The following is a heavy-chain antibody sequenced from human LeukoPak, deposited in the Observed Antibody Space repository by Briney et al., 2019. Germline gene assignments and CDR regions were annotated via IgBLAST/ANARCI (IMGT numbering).Heavy chain of an antibody. V-gene: IGHV4-4*07. CDR1: GGSISSYY. Sequence: PSETLSLTCTVSGGSISSYYWSWIRQPAGKGLEWIGRIYPSGSTDYNPSLKSRVTMSVDTSKNHFPLNLSSVTAADTAVYYCARQGSGWYGSDYWGQGTLVTVSS. D-gene: IGHD6-19*01. CDR2: IYPSGST. CDR3: ARQGSGWYGSDY. J-gene: IGHJ4*02.